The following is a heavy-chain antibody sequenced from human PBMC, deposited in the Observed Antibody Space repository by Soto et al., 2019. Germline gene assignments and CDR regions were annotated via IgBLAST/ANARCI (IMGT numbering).Heavy chain of an antibody. CDR1: VGSFSGYY. Sequence: LEIMPLTWAVYVGSFSGYYLSWTRQPPGKGLEWIGEINHSGITNYNPSLKSRVTISVDTSKNQFSLTLNSVTAADRAVYYCARGFEKQRVLYYYSGMDVWGQGTTVTVSS. CDR2: INHSGIT. CDR3: ARGFEKQRVLYYYSGMDV. D-gene: IGHD6-6*01. V-gene: IGHV4-34*01. J-gene: IGHJ6*02.